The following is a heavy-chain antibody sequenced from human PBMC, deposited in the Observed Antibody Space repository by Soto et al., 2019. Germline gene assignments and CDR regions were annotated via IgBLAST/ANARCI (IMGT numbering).Heavy chain of an antibody. V-gene: IGHV6-1*01. CDR2: TYYRSKWYN. D-gene: IGHD2-15*01. J-gene: IGHJ4*02. CDR1: GDSVSSNSAA. CDR3: ARGPDIVAHTHFDY. Sequence: SRTLSLTCAMSGDSVSSNSAAWNWIRQSPSRGLEWLGRTYYRSKWYNDYAVSVKSRITINPDTSKNQFSLQLNSVTPEDTAVYYCARGPDIVAHTHFDYWGQGTLVTVSS.